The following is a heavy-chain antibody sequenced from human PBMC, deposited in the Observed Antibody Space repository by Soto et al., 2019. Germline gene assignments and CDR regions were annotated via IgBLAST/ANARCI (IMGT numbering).Heavy chain of an antibody. V-gene: IGHV3-23*01. CDR2: IFHSFSDGNP. CDR1: GFTFRNYA. CDR3: AKVFPPEGGNYFEY. J-gene: IGHJ4*02. Sequence: GGSLRLSCAASGFTFRNYAMNWVRQAPGKGPEWVPAIFHSFSDGNPHYADSVRGRFTISRGNDNHTVFLEMNSLRAEDTAVYHCAKVFPPEGGNYFEYWGQGTLVTVSS.